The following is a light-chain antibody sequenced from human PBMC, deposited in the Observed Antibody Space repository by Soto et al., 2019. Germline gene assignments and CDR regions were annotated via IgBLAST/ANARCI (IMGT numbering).Light chain of an antibody. CDR3: ATWDDGLNGWV. CDR2: NNN. V-gene: IGLV1-44*01. CDR1: SSNIGSNA. J-gene: IGLJ3*02. Sequence: QSVVTQPPSASGTPGQRVTISCSGRSSNIGSNAVNWYQQFPGMAPKVPIYNNNERPSGVPDRFSGSKSGTSASLAISGLQSEDEADYYCATWDDGLNGWVFGGGTKLTVL.